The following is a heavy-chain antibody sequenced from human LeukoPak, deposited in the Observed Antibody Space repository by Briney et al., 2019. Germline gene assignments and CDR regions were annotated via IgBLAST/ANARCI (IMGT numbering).Heavy chain of an antibody. CDR1: GFTPSDYY. CDR2: ISSDSSYT. D-gene: IGHD4-17*01. J-gene: IGHJ4*02. V-gene: IGHV3-11*06. CDR3: VRGGPYGDYDAY. Sequence: NPGGSLRLSCAVSGFTPSDYYMSWIRQAPGKGLECVSYISSDSSYTNYADSVRGRFTISRDNAKNSLYLQMNSLRAEDTAVYYCVRGGPYGDYDAYWGQGTLVTVSS.